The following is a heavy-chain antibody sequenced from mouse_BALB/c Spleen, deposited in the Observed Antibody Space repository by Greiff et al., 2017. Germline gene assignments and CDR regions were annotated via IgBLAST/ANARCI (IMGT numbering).Heavy chain of an antibody. CDR1: GDSITSGY. Sequence: EVKLMESGPSLVKPSQTLSLTCSVTGDSITSGYWNWIRKFPGNKLEYMGYISYSGSTYYNPSLKSRISITRDTSKNQYYLQLNSVTTEDTATYYCARSHYYGSSPWFAYWGQGTLVTVSA. CDR3: ARSHYYGSSPWFAY. V-gene: IGHV3-8*02. CDR2: ISYSGST. J-gene: IGHJ3*01. D-gene: IGHD1-1*01.